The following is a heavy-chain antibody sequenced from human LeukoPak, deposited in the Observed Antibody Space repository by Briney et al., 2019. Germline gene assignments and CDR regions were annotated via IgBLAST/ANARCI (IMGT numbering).Heavy chain of an antibody. CDR3: ATSNCSGGSCYQNYYYYGMDV. Sequence: SETLSLTCTVSGGSINSRSPSWSWVRQHPGKGLEWIGYINYSGSTYYNPSLKSRVTISVDTSKNQFSLKLSSVTAADTAVYYCATSNCSGGSCYQNYYYYGMDVWGQGTTVTVSS. CDR2: INYSGST. J-gene: IGHJ6*02. V-gene: IGHV4-39*01. D-gene: IGHD2-15*01. CDR1: GGSINSRSPS.